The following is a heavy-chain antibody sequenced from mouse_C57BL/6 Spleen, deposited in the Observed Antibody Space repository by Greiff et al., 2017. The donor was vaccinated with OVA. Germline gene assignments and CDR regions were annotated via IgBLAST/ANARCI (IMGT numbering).Heavy chain of an antibody. CDR1: GFTFSDYG. CDR2: ISSGSSTI. CDR3: ARRDYDGEYYFDY. Sequence: DVMLVESGGGLVKPGGSLKLSCAASGFTFSDYGMHWVRQAPEKGLEWVAYISSGSSTIYYADTVKGRFTISRDNAKNTLFLQMTSLRSEDTAMYYCARRDYDGEYYFDYWGQGTTLTVSS. V-gene: IGHV5-17*01. D-gene: IGHD2-4*01. J-gene: IGHJ2*01.